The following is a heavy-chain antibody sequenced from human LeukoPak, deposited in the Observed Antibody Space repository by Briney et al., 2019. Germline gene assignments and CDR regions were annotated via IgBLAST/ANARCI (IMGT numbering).Heavy chain of an antibody. Sequence: LSGGSLGLSCAASGFTFSSYGMHWVRQAPGKGLEWVAFIRYDGSNKYYTDSVKGRFTISRDDSKNTVYLQMNGLRAEDTAVYYCAKDQGNWAYFDYWGQGTLVTVSS. CDR3: AKDQGNWAYFDY. V-gene: IGHV3-30*02. CDR1: GFTFSSYG. J-gene: IGHJ4*02. CDR2: IRYDGSNK. D-gene: IGHD7-27*01.